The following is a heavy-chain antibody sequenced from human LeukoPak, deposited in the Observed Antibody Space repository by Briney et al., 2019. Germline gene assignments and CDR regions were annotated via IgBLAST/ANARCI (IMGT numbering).Heavy chain of an antibody. V-gene: IGHV3-30*04. J-gene: IGHJ4*02. CDR2: ISYDESNI. CDR1: GFTFSRYA. D-gene: IGHD5-24*01. Sequence: GGSLRLSCAASGFTFSRYAMHWVRQAPGKGLEWVALISYDESNIYYADSVKGRFTISRDNSKNTLFLQMNSLRVEDTAVYYCARTSRWLQLDFDRWGQGTLVTVSS. CDR3: ARTSRWLQLDFDR.